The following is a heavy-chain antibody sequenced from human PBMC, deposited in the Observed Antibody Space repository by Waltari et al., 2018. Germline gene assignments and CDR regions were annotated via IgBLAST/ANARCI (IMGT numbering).Heavy chain of an antibody. V-gene: IGHV3-48*04. D-gene: IGHD3-22*01. CDR1: GFTFSSYS. J-gene: IGHJ3*02. CDR3: ARDRDYDSSGYWADAFDI. Sequence: EVQLVESGGGLVQPGGSLRLSCAASGFTFSSYSMNWVRQAPGKWLEWVSYISSSSTIYYADSVKGRFTISRDNAKNSLYLQMNSLRAEDTAVYYCARDRDYDSSGYWADAFDIWGQGTMVTVSS. CDR2: ISSSSTI.